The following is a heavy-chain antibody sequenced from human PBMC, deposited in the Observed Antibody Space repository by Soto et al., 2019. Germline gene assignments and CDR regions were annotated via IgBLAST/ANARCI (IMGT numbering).Heavy chain of an antibody. V-gene: IGHV1-69*01. CDR2: IIPIFGTA. CDR3: ARAQRYYYDSSGYFYYYYYGVDV. Sequence: QVQLVQSGAEVKKPGSSVKVSCKASGGTFSSYAISWVRQAPGQGLEWMGGIIPIFGTANYAQKFQGRVTITADESTSTAYMELSSLRSEDTAVYYCARAQRYYYDSSGYFYYYYYGVDVWGQGTTVTVSS. J-gene: IGHJ6*02. CDR1: GGTFSSYA. D-gene: IGHD3-22*01.